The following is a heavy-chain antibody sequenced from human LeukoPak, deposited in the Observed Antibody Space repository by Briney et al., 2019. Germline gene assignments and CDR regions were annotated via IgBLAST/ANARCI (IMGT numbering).Heavy chain of an antibody. CDR3: ARDLVGTIFGVVRPTYYYMDV. CDR2: INPNSGGT. D-gene: IGHD3-3*01. V-gene: IGHV1-2*02. Sequence: GASVRVSCKASGYTFTGYYMHWVRQAPGHGLEWMGWINPNSGGTNYAQKFQGRVTMTRDTSISTAYMELSRLRSDDTAVYYCARDLVGTIFGVVRPTYYYMDVWGKGTTVTVSS. CDR1: GYTFTGYY. J-gene: IGHJ6*03.